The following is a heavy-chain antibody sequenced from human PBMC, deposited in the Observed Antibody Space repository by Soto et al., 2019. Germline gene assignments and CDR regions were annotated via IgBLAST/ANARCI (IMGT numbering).Heavy chain of an antibody. Sequence: QVQLVESGGGVVQPGRSLRLSCAASGFTFSSYGMHWVRQAPGKGLEWVAVIWYDGSNKYYADSVKGRFTISKDNSKNTLYVQLTGLRAEDTAVYYCARERSRGVLSRCGQGTLVTVSS. CDR1: GFTFSSYG. V-gene: IGHV3-33*01. D-gene: IGHD1-1*01. CDR2: IWYDGSNK. J-gene: IGHJ4*02. CDR3: ARERSRGVLSR.